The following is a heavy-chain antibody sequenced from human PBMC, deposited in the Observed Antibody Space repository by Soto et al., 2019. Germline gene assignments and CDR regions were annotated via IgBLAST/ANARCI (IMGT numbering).Heavy chain of an antibody. V-gene: IGHV3-23*01. CDR3: ATLTMTTVTTDLDY. J-gene: IGHJ4*02. CDR1: GFTFSSYA. D-gene: IGHD4-17*01. CDR2: ISGSGGST. Sequence: EVQLLESGGGLVQPGGSLRLSCAASGFTFSSYAMSWVRQAPGKGLEWVSAISGSGGSTYYADSVKGRFTISRDNSKNTRYLQMNSLRAEDTAVYYCATLTMTTVTTDLDYWGQGTLVTVSS.